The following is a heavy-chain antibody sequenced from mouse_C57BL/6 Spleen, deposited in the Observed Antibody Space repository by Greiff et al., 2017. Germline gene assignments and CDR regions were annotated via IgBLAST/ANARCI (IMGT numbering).Heavy chain of an antibody. V-gene: IGHV1-22*01. Sequence: VQLQQSGPELVKPGASVKISCKASGYSFTDYNMHWVKQSHGQSLEWIGYINPNNGGTSYNQKFKGKATLTVNKSSSTAYMELRSLTSEDSAVYYGARGYYGSRDYWGQGTTLTVSS. CDR2: INPNNGGT. D-gene: IGHD1-1*01. CDR1: GYSFTDYN. CDR3: ARGYYGSRDY. J-gene: IGHJ2*01.